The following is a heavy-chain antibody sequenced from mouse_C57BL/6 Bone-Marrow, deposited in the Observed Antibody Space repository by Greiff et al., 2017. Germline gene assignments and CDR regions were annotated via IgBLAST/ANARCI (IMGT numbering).Heavy chain of an antibody. CDR1: GYTFTSYW. CDR2: IGPSDSYT. V-gene: IGHV1-50*01. J-gene: IGHJ3*01. Sequence: QVQLKQPGAELVKPGASVKLSCKASGYTFTSYWMQWVKQRPGKGLEWIGEIGPSDSYTNYNQKFKGKATLTVDTSSSTAYMQLSSLTSEDSAVYYCARGWRPWFAYWGQGTLVTVSA. D-gene: IGHD1-1*02. CDR3: ARGWRPWFAY.